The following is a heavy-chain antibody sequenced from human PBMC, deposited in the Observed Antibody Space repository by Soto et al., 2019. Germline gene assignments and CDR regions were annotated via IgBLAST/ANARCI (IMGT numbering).Heavy chain of an antibody. J-gene: IGHJ4*02. CDR1: GFTFSTFS. CDR3: ARDLGWAFDS. CDR2: ISGGGRPI. V-gene: IGHV3-48*02. D-gene: IGHD6-19*01. Sequence: EVQLVESGGGSVQPGGSLRLSCAASGFTFSTFSMNWVRQAPGRGLEWMSYISGGGRPISYADSVKGRFTISRDNAKNSLYLQMDSLSDEDTAAYDCARDLGWAFDSWGQGTLVTVSS.